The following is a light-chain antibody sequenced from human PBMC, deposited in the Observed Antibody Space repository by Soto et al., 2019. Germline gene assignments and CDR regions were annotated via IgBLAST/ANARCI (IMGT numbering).Light chain of an antibody. V-gene: IGKV1-12*01. Sequence: DLQLTQSPSSLSASVGDSVTITCRASQGLDDSLAWYQQRPGKAPHLLIYDAATLRSVSPSRFSASGSGTNFSLTISILRPDDSANYCCQPADNFMFTFGPGTKVEVK. J-gene: IGKJ3*01. CDR1: QGLDDS. CDR3: QPADNFMFT. CDR2: DAA.